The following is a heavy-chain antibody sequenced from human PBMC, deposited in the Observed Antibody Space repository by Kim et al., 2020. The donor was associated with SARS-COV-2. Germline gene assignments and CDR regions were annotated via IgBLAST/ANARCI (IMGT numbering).Heavy chain of an antibody. CDR2: IYYSGST. CDR3: ARAHRTIFGVVEYMDV. CDR1: GGSISSGSYY. J-gene: IGHJ6*02. D-gene: IGHD3-3*01. Sequence: SETLSLTCTVSGGSISSGSYYWSWIRQHPVKGLEWIGYIYYSGSTYYNPSLKSRVTISVDTSKNQFSLKLSSVTAADTAVYYCARAHRTIFGVVEYMDVWGQGTTVTVSS. V-gene: IGHV4-31*03.